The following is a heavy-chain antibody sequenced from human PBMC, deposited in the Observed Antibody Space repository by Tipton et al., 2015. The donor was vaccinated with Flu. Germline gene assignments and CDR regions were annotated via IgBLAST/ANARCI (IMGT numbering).Heavy chain of an antibody. CDR2: IYPSGST. Sequence: TLSLTCTVSSGSTSSTGYFCAWIRQPPGKGLELIGSIYPSGSTYYNPSLKSRVTISVDTSKSQFSLMLRSVTAADTAVYYCARLSYYDVDLKNFYFDYWGQGALVTASS. CDR1: SGSTSSTGYF. D-gene: IGHD3-10*02. V-gene: IGHV4-39*01. CDR3: ARLSYYDVDLKNFYFDY. J-gene: IGHJ4*02.